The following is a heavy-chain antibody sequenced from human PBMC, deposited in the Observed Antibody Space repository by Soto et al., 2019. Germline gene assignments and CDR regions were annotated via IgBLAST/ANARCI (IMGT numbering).Heavy chain of an antibody. J-gene: IGHJ6*02. V-gene: IGHV3-30*03. Sequence: GSLRLSCAASVFTFTSYYMHWVRQAPGKGLEWMALILHDGSAEYYADSVKGRFTISRDNSRSTLYLQMNSLRAEDTAVYYCARSRDGYSFYFYYGMDGWGQGTTVTVSS. CDR2: ILHDGSAE. CDR1: VFTFTSYY. CDR3: ARSRDGYSFYFYYGMDG. D-gene: IGHD4-4*01.